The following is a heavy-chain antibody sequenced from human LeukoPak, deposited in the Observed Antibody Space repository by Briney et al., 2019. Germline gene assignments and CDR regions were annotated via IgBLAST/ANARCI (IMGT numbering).Heavy chain of an antibody. CDR3: ARVLVQGNGYSGYDEPFDY. J-gene: IGHJ4*02. Sequence: SETLSLTCAVYGGSFSGYYWSWIRQPPGKGLEWIGEINHSGSTNYNPSLKSRVTISVDTSKNQFSLKPSSVTAADTAVYYCARVLVQGNGYSGYDEPFDYWGQGTLVTVSS. D-gene: IGHD5-12*01. CDR2: INHSGST. V-gene: IGHV4-34*01. CDR1: GGSFSGYY.